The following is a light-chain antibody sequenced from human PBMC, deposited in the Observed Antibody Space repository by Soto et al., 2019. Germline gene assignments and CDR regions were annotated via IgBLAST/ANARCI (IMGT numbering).Light chain of an antibody. CDR3: QQYGSSPGT. Sequence: TLSCRASQSVRDNYLAWYQQKPGQAPSLLIFDTSRRATGIPDRFTGSGSGTDFALTISRVEPQDIAVYFCQQYGSSPGTFGQRSKVDI. V-gene: IGKV3-20*01. J-gene: IGKJ1*01. CDR2: DTS. CDR1: QSVRDNY.